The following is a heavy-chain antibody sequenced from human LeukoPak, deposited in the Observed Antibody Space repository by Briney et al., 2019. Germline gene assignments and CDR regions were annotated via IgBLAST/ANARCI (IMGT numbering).Heavy chain of an antibody. V-gene: IGHV3-7*04. CDR1: GFTFSNYW. D-gene: IGHD3-16*01. Sequence: PGGSLRLSCAASGFTFSNYWMTWVREAPGKGLEWVANIKQDGSEKNYVDSAKGRFTISRDNAKNSLYLQMNSLRAEDTALFYCVRDGGAAQFDYWGQGNLVTVSS. CDR3: VRDGGAAQFDY. CDR2: IKQDGSEK. J-gene: IGHJ4*02.